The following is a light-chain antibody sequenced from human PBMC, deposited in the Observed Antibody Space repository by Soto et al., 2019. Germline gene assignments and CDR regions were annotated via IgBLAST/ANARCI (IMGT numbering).Light chain of an antibody. CDR1: QSVSSSY. CDR2: GAS. Sequence: EIVLTQSPGTLSLSPGERATLSCRASQSVSSSYLAWYQQKPGQAPRLLIYGASSRATGIPDRFSGSGSGTDFTLTISRLELEDFAVYYCQQYDSSPLPFGGGTKVEIK. CDR3: QQYDSSPLP. V-gene: IGKV3-20*01. J-gene: IGKJ4*01.